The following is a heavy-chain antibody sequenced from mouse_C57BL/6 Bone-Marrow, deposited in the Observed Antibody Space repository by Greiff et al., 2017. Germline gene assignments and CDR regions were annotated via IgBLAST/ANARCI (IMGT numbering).Heavy chain of an antibody. CDR1: GYTFTNYW. Sequence: QVQLQQSGAELVRPGTSVKMSCKASGYTFTNYWIGWAKQRPGHGLEWIGDIYPGGGYTNYNEKFKGKATLTADKSSSTAYMQFSSLTSEDSAIYYCARYEGNKGSMDYWGQGTSGTVSS. V-gene: IGHV1-63*01. CDR2: IYPGGGYT. CDR3: ARYEGNKGSMDY. D-gene: IGHD1-3*01. J-gene: IGHJ4*01.